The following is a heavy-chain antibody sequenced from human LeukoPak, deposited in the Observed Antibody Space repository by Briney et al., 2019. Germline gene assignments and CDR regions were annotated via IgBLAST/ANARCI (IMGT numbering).Heavy chain of an antibody. Sequence: SQTLSLTCAVSGGSISSGGYSWSWIRQPPGKGLEWIGYIYHSGSTYYNPSLKSRVTISVDRSKNQFSLKLSSVTAADTAVYYCARAEDLGAFDIWGQGTMVTVSS. J-gene: IGHJ3*02. D-gene: IGHD2-15*01. CDR3: ARAEDLGAFDI. V-gene: IGHV4-30-2*01. CDR2: IYHSGST. CDR1: GGSISSGGYS.